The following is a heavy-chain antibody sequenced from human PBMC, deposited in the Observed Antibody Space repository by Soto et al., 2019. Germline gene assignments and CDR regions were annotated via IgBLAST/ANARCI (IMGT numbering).Heavy chain of an antibody. J-gene: IGHJ4*02. CDR3: AGIMGAIHFDY. CDR2: IYYSGGT. CDR1: GGSISSGTYY. D-gene: IGHD1-26*01. V-gene: IGHV4-39*01. Sequence: QLQLQESGPGLVKPSETLSLTCTVSGGSISSGTYYWGWIRQPPGKGLEWIGHIYYSGGTYYNPSLKSRVTISVDTSKNQFSLKLSSVTAADTAVYYCAGIMGAIHFDYWGQGTLVTVSS.